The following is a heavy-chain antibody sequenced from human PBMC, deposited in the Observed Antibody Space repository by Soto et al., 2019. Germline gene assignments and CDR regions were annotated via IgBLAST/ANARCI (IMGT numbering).Heavy chain of an antibody. J-gene: IGHJ3*02. CDR2: IIPILGIA. Sequence: ASVKVSCKASGGTFSSYTISWVRQAPGQGLEWMGRIIPILGIANYAQKFQGRVTITADKSTSTAYMELSSLRSEDTAVYYCARSAARGGNDAFDIWGQGTMVTVS. V-gene: IGHV1-69*02. CDR3: ARSAARGGNDAFDI. CDR1: GGTFSSYT. D-gene: IGHD6-25*01.